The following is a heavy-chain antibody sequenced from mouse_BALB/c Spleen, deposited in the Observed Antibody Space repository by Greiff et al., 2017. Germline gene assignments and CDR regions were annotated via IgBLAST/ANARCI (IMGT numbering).Heavy chain of an antibody. CDR2: IRNKANGYKT. D-gene: IGHD1-1*01. CDR3: AGVLYSFAY. V-gene: IGHV7-3*02. Sequence: EVQLVESGGGLVQPGGSLRLSCATSGFTFTDYYMSWVRQPPGKALEWLGFIRNKANGYKTEYIASVKGRFTIPRDNTQSILYLQMNTLRAEASAPYNCAGVLYSFAYWGQGTLVTVSA. J-gene: IGHJ3*01. CDR1: GFTFTDYY.